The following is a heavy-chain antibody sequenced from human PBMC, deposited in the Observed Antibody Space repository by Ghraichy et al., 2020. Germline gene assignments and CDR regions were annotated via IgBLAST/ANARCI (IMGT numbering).Heavy chain of an antibody. D-gene: IGHD6-13*01. Sequence: SETLSLTCTVSGSSISSSSYYWGWIRQPPGKGLEWIGSIYYSGSTYYNPSLKSRVTISVDTSKNQFSLKLSSVTAADTAVYYCARPRIAAGTFDYWGQGTLVTVSS. J-gene: IGHJ4*02. V-gene: IGHV4-39*01. CDR2: IYYSGST. CDR3: ARPRIAAGTFDY. CDR1: GSSISSSSYY.